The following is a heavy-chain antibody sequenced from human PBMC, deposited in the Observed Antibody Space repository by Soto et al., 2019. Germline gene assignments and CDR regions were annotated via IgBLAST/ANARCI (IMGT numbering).Heavy chain of an antibody. V-gene: IGHV1-18*01. Sequence: ASVKVSCKASGYTFTSYGISWVRQAPGQGLEWMGWISAYNGNTSYAQKLQGRVTMTTDTSTSTAYMELRSLRSDDTAVYYCARVTSPYGDYGVYDYWGQGTLVTVSS. J-gene: IGHJ4*02. D-gene: IGHD4-17*01. CDR3: ARVTSPYGDYGVYDY. CDR2: ISAYNGNT. CDR1: GYTFTSYG.